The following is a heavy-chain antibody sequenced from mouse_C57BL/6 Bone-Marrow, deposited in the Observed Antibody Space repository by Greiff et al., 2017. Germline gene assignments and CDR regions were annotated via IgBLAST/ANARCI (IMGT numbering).Heavy chain of an antibody. Sequence: EVQLQESGGGLVKPGGSLKLSCAASGFTFSSYAMSWVRQTPEKRLEWVATISDGGSYTYYPDNVKGRFTISRDIAKNNLYLQMSHLKSEDTAMYYCAREPPRGRGFAYWGQGTLVTVSA. V-gene: IGHV5-4*01. CDR1: GFTFSSYA. CDR2: ISDGGSYT. D-gene: IGHD3-3*01. J-gene: IGHJ3*01. CDR3: AREPPRGRGFAY.